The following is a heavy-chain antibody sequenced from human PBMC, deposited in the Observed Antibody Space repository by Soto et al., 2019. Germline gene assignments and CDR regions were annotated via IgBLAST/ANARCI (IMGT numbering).Heavy chain of an antibody. J-gene: IGHJ4*02. CDR2: INAGNGNT. CDR1: GYTFINYA. D-gene: IGHD4-17*01. Sequence: ASVKVSCKASGYTFINYAMHWVRQAPGQRLEWMGWINAGNGNTKYSQKFQGRVTITRDTSASTAYMELSSLRSEDTAVYYCAREDYGDYGVMGFDYWGQGTLVTVSP. CDR3: AREDYGDYGVMGFDY. V-gene: IGHV1-3*01.